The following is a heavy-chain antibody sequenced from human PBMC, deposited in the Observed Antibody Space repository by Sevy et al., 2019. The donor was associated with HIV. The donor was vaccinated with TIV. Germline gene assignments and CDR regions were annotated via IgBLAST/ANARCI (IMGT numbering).Heavy chain of an antibody. Sequence: GGSLRLSCAASGFTFSSYAMSWVRQAPGKGLEWVSAISGSGGSTYYADSVKGRFTISRDNSKNTLYLQMNSLRAKDTAVYYCAKDGYYYGSGSYSKYYYYYYMDVWGKGTTVTVSS. D-gene: IGHD3-10*01. CDR1: GFTFSSYA. J-gene: IGHJ6*03. CDR3: AKDGYYYGSGSYSKYYYYYYMDV. V-gene: IGHV3-23*01. CDR2: ISGSGGST.